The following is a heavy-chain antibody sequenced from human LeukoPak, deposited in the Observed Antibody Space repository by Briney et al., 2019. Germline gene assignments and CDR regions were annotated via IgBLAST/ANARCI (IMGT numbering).Heavy chain of an antibody. CDR3: AKPLFNSGGYFDW. CDR1: GFTLSSYG. Sequence: GGSLRLSCAASGFTLSSYGMSWVRQAPGKGLEWVSVISAGGGTTYYADSVRGRFTISRDNSKNTLYLQMNRLRAEDTAIYYCAKPLFNSGGYFDWGGEASLATVS. D-gene: IGHD6-19*01. CDR2: ISAGGGTT. J-gene: IGHJ4*01. V-gene: IGHV3-23*01.